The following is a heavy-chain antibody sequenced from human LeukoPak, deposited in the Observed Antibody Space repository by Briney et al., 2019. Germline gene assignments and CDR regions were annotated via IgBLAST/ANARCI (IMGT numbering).Heavy chain of an antibody. CDR1: GDSFATSW. CDR3: ARRVFDVRGSNGFDY. CDR2: VHVTESSN. Sequence: GESLKISCWGSGDSFATSWIGCVRQMPAKGLEWMGIVHVTESSNRSSPSFEGQVTMSADKSISTVYLQWISLKASDTAMYYFARRVFDVRGSNGFDYWGQGIQVTV. D-gene: IGHD2-8*01. J-gene: IGHJ4*02. V-gene: IGHV5-51*01.